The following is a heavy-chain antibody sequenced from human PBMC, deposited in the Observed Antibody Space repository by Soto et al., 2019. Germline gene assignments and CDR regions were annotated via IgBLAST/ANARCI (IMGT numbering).Heavy chain of an antibody. D-gene: IGHD3-22*01. Sequence: SVKVSCKASGGTFGSDAITWVRQAPGQGLEWVGRIIPIFGTTNYAQNLQGRVTVSADKSTLTSYMELHSLTSDDTALYYCARDRTDSGYYTNWLDPWGQGPQVTVSS. CDR2: IIPIFGTT. V-gene: IGHV1-69*06. J-gene: IGHJ5*02. CDR1: GGTFGSDA. CDR3: ARDRTDSGYYTNWLDP.